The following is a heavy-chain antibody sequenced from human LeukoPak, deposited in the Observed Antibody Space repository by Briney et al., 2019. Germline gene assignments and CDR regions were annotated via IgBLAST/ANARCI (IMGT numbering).Heavy chain of an antibody. CDR2: ISYDGSNK. Sequence: GGSLRLSCAASGFTFSSYAMHWVRQAPGKGLEWVAVISYDGSNKYYADSVKGRFTISRDNAKNSLYLQMNSLRAEDTALYYCAKGLDSMVRGVIGYWGQGTLVTVSS. CDR1: GFTFSSYA. J-gene: IGHJ4*02. V-gene: IGHV3-30-3*01. D-gene: IGHD3-10*01. CDR3: AKGLDSMVRGVIGY.